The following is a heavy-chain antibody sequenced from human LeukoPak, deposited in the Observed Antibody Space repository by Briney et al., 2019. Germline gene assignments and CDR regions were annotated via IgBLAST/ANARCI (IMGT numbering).Heavy chain of an antibody. V-gene: IGHV4-30-2*01. CDR3: ARVRETEYGSRKYYFDY. CDR1: GGSINSDGYS. CDR2: IYHSGST. J-gene: IGHJ4*02. Sequence: ASETLSLTCAVSGGSINSDGYSWSWIRQPPGKGLEWIGYIYHSGSTYYNPSLKSRLIISVDRSKNQFSLKLSSVTAADTAVYYCARVRETEYGSRKYYFDYWGQGTLVTVSS. D-gene: IGHD3-10*01.